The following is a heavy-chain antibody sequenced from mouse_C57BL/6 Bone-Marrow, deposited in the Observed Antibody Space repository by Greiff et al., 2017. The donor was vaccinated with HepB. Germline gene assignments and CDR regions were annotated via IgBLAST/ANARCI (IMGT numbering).Heavy chain of an antibody. CDR1: GYTFTSYW. D-gene: IGHD1-1*01. J-gene: IGHJ1*03. CDR3: ASGMDYYGSSYWYFDV. CDR2: IDPSDSET. Sequence: QVQLQQPGAELVRPGSSVKLSCKASGYTFTSYWMHWVKQRPIQGLEWIGNIDPSDSETHYNQKFKDKATLTVDKSSSTAYMQLSSLTSEDSAVYYCASGMDYYGSSYWYFDVWGTGTTVTVSS. V-gene: IGHV1-52*01.